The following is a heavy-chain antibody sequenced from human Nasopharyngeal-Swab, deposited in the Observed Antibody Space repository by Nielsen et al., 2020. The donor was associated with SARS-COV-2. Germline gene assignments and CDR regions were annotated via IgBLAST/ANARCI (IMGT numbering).Heavy chain of an antibody. CDR2: IWYDGSNK. J-gene: IGHJ6*02. V-gene: IGHV3-33*06. D-gene: IGHD3-10*01. CDR3: AKDTYGSGSNWGYYYGMDV. Sequence: WISQPPGKGLEWEAVIWYDGSNKYYADSVTGRFTISRDNSKNTLYLQMNSLRAEDTAVYYCAKDTYGSGSNWGYYYGMDVWGQGTTVTVSS.